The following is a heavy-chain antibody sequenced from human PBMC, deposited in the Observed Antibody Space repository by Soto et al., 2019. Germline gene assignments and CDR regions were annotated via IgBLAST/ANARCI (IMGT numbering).Heavy chain of an antibody. D-gene: IGHD1-26*01. Sequence: EGSVKLSCAAPGFSFNDYWMNWVRQAPGEGLLWVSRIHMDGRTTTYADSVKGRFTISRDNANNMMYLQMNSLRVEDTAVYYCVRGGLSGGFSNYGSWGQGALVTVSS. V-gene: IGHV3-74*01. CDR1: GFSFNDYW. J-gene: IGHJ5*02. CDR2: IHMDGRTT. CDR3: VRGGLSGGFSNYGS.